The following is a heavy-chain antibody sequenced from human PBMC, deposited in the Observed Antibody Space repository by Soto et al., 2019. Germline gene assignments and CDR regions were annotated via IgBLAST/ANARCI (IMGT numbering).Heavy chain of an antibody. D-gene: IGHD1-20*01. J-gene: IGHJ4*02. CDR2: INAGNGNT. Sequence: GASVKVSCKASGYTFTSYAMHWVRQAPGQRLEWMGWINAGNGNTKYSQKFQGRVTITRDTSASAAYMELSSLRSEDTAVYYCARGITLPTPLDYWGQGTLVTVSS. V-gene: IGHV1-3*01. CDR3: ARGITLPTPLDY. CDR1: GYTFTSYA.